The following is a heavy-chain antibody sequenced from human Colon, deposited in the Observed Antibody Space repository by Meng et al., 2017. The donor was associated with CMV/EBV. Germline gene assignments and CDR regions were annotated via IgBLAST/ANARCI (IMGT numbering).Heavy chain of an antibody. CDR3: ATGTAHDVQYYYFGMDV. Sequence: SVKVSCKASGGTFNSYGISWVRQAPGQGLEWMGGILPITGMANYAQKFQGRVTITADKSTTTAYMEVSSLRSEDTAVYYCATGTAHDVQYYYFGMDVWGQGTAGHRLL. D-gene: IGHD1-14*01. CDR1: GGTFNSYG. J-gene: IGHJ6*02. CDR2: ILPITGMA. V-gene: IGHV1-69*10.